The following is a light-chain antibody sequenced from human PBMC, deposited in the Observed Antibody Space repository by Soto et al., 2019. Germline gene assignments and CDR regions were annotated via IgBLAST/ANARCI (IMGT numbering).Light chain of an antibody. CDR2: DAS. J-gene: IGKJ1*01. V-gene: IGKV1-5*01. Sequence: DIQMTQSPSTLSASVGDRLTIACRASQTISSYLTWYQRKPGKAPKLLIYDASSLESGVPSRFSGSGSGTEFTLTISSLQPDDFATYYCQQYNSYSWTFGQGTKVDIK. CDR3: QQYNSYSWT. CDR1: QTISSY.